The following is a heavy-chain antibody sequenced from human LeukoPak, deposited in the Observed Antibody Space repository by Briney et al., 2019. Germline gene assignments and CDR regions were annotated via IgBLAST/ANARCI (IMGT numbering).Heavy chain of an antibody. CDR1: TVSTSSYY. Sequence: SETLSLTCTVSTVSTSSYYWSWIRQPAGKGLEWIGRIHTSGATNYNPSLKSRLTMSVDTSKNQFSLNLSSVTAADTAVYFCARDRSLYNSGSYYSSFEYWGQGTLVTVSS. CDR2: IHTSGAT. D-gene: IGHD3-10*01. CDR3: ARDRSLYNSGSYYSSFEY. V-gene: IGHV4-4*07. J-gene: IGHJ4*02.